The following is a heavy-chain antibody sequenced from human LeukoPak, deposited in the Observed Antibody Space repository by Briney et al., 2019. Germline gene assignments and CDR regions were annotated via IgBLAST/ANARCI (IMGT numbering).Heavy chain of an antibody. CDR2: MNPNSGNT. V-gene: IGHV1-8*01. D-gene: IGHD6-19*01. J-gene: IGHJ6*02. Sequence: GAPVKVSCKASGYTFTSYDINWVRQATGQGLEWMGWMNPNSGNTGYAQKFQGRVTMTRNTSTSTAYMELSSLRSEDTAVYYCARGRLAVAGTYYYYGMDVWGQGTTVTVSS. CDR1: GYTFTSYD. CDR3: ARGRLAVAGTYYYYGMDV.